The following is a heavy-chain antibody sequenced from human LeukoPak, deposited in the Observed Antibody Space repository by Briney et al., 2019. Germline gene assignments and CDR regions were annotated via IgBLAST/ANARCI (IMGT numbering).Heavy chain of an antibody. D-gene: IGHD4-17*01. CDR1: GGSISSSNW. Sequence: SGTLSLTCAVSGGSISSSNWWSWVRQPPGKGLEWIGEIYHSGSTNYNPSLKSRVTISVDKSKNQFSLKLSSVTAADTAVYYCARFGPSYPYYGDYAAYWGQGTLVTVSS. J-gene: IGHJ4*02. CDR3: ARFGPSYPYYGDYAAY. CDR2: IYHSGST. V-gene: IGHV4-4*02.